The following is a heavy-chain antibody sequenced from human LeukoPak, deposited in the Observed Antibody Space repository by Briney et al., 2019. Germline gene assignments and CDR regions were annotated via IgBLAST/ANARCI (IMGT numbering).Heavy chain of an antibody. D-gene: IGHD5-18*01. CDR1: GGSISGYY. CDR3: ARERIQLWSFDY. J-gene: IGHJ4*02. CDR2: IYTSGST. Sequence: SETLSLTCTVSGGSISGYYWSWIRQPAGKGLEWIGRIYTSGSTNYNPSLKSRVTMSVDTSKNQFSLKLSSVTAADTAVYYCARERIQLWSFDYWGQGTLVTVSS. V-gene: IGHV4-4*07.